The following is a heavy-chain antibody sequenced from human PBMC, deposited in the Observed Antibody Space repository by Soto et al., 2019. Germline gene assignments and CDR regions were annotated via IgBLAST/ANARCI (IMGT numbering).Heavy chain of an antibody. CDR1: GGTFSSYA. J-gene: IGHJ4*02. V-gene: IGHV1-69*06. D-gene: IGHD3-10*01. Sequence: QVQLVQSGAEVKKPGSSVKVSCKASGGTFSSYAISWVRQAPGQGLEWMGGIIPIYGTANYAQKFQGRLTITADKSTSTADMELSSLRSEDTAVYYCARAPDPYYYGSGSYWGFDYWGQGTLVTVSS. CDR2: IIPIYGTA. CDR3: ARAPDPYYYGSGSYWGFDY.